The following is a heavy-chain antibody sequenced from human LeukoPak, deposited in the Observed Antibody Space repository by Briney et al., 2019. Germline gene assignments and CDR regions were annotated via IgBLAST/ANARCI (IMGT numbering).Heavy chain of an antibody. V-gene: IGHV1-69*13. D-gene: IGHD2-2*03. CDR2: IIPIFGTA. Sequence: GASVKVSCKASGGTFSSYAISWVRQAPGQGLEWMGGIIPIFGTANYAQKFQGRVTITADESTSTAYMELSSLRSEDTAVYYCARGGYCSSTSCLRLYYYYYYGMDVWGQGTTVTVSS. CDR1: GGTFSSYA. J-gene: IGHJ6*02. CDR3: ARGGYCSSTSCLRLYYYYYYGMDV.